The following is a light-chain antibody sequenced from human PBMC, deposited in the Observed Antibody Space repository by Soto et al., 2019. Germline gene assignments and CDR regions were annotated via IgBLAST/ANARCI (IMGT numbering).Light chain of an antibody. J-gene: IGLJ2*01. CDR2: RSN. V-gene: IGLV1-47*01. CDR3: AAWDDSLTGVV. Sequence: QSVLTQPPSASVTPGQRVTISCSGSSSNIGSNYVYWYQQLPGTAPKLLIYRSNQRPSGVPDRFSGSKSDTSASLAISGLRSEDEADYYCAAWDDSLTGVVFGGGTKLTVL. CDR1: SSNIGSNY.